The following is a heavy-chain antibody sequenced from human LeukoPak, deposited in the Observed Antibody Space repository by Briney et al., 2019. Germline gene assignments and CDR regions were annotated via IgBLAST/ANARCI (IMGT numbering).Heavy chain of an antibody. CDR3: ARRYCRGGSCCSALDY. CDR1: GGSISSYY. D-gene: IGHD2-15*01. V-gene: IGHV4-59*01. Sequence: SETLSLTCTVSGGSISSYYWSWIRQPPGQGLEWIGYIHYSGSTNYNPSLKSRVTISVDRSRNQFSLKLSSVTAADTAVYYCARRYCRGGSCCSALDYWGQGTLVTVSS. CDR2: IHYSGST. J-gene: IGHJ4*02.